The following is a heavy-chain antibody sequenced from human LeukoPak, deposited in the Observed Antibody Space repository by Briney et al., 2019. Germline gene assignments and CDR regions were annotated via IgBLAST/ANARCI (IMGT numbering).Heavy chain of an antibody. D-gene: IGHD6-19*01. CDR1: GSTFSSYE. V-gene: IGHV3-48*03. CDR2: ISSSGSTI. Sequence: GGSLRLSCAASGSTFSSYEMNWVRQAPGKGLEWVSYISSSGSTIYYADSVKGRFTISRDNAKNSLYLQMNSLRAEDTAVYYCARVLAIAVAGDFDYWGQGTLVTVSS. J-gene: IGHJ4*02. CDR3: ARVLAIAVAGDFDY.